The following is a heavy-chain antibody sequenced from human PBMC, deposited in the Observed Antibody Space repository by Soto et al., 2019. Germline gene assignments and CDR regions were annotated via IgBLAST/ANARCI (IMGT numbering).Heavy chain of an antibody. CDR3: ARTVGAAYYFDF. J-gene: IGHJ4*02. CDR1: GDSMTKYY. V-gene: IGHV4-4*07. D-gene: IGHD3-16*01. Sequence: PSETLSLTCTVSGDSMTKYYWSWIGQPAGKGLEWIGRVYTSGSTNYNPSLKSRVTMSIDTSNNHFSLTLKSVTAADAAVYYCARTVGAAYYFDFWGQGALVTVSS. CDR2: VYTSGST.